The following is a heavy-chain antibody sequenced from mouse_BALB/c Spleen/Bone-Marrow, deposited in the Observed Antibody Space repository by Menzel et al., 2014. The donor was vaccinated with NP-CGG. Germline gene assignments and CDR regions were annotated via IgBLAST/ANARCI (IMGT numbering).Heavy chain of an antibody. Sequence: EVKLVESGGDLVKPGGSLKLSCAASGFTFSSYGMSWVRQTPDKRLEWVATINNGGTYTYYPDSVKGRFTISRDNAKNTLYLQMSSLKSEDTAMYYCPLNWDSAYWGQGTLVTVSA. CDR1: GFTFSSYG. J-gene: IGHJ3*01. V-gene: IGHV5-6*01. D-gene: IGHD4-1*02. CDR2: INNGGTYT. CDR3: PLNWDSAY.